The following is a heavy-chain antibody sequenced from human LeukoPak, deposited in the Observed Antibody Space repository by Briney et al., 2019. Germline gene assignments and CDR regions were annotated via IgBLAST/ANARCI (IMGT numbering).Heavy chain of an antibody. CDR2: IYTSGST. J-gene: IGHJ4*02. Sequence: SETPSLTCTVSGGSISSGSYYWSWIRQPAGKGLEWIGRIYTSGSTNYNPSLKSRVTISVDTSKNQFSLKLSAVTAADTSVYYCARDLRGGGFDYWGQGTLVTVSS. D-gene: IGHD4-23*01. V-gene: IGHV4-61*02. CDR3: ARDLRGGGFDY. CDR1: GGSISSGSYY.